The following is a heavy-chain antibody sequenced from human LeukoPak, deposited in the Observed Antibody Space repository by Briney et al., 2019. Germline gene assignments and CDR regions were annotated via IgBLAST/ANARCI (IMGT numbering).Heavy chain of an antibody. CDR2: ISGSGDTT. J-gene: IGHJ4*02. D-gene: IGHD5-12*01. Sequence: GGSLRLSCAASGFTFSSYAMSWVRQAPGKGLEWVSAISGSGDTTYYTDSVKGRFGISRDKSKNTLYLQMNSLRAEDTAVYYCAKDRESRYGAYDLGDNWGQGTLVTVSS. CDR3: AKDRESRYGAYDLGDN. CDR1: GFTFSSYA. V-gene: IGHV3-23*01.